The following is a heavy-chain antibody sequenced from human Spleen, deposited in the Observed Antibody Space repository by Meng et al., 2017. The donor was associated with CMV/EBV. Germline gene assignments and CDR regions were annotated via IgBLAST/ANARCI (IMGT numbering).Heavy chain of an antibody. V-gene: IGHV4-61*03. J-gene: IGHJ5*02. CDR1: GGSASSGNYY. D-gene: IGHD2-2*01. CDR2: ISYSGST. CDR3: ARSWPGADCISGSGYSWFDP. Sequence: SETMSLTCTVSGGSASSGNYYRSCNRQPPGKGLEWIGLISYSGSTSHSPSLKSRVTISRDTSKNHFSLNLGSLTAADTSMYFCARSWPGADCISGSGYSWFDPWGRGSLVTVSS.